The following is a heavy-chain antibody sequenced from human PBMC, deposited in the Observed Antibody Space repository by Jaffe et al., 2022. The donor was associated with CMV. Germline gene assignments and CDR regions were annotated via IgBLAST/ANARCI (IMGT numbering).Heavy chain of an antibody. D-gene: IGHD7-27*01. CDR1: GFTFDDYA. CDR2: ISWNSGSI. CDR3: AKGPSWGYGMDV. J-gene: IGHJ6*02. V-gene: IGHV3-9*01. Sequence: EVQLVESGGGLVQPGRSLRLSCAASGFTFDDYAMHWVRQAPGKGLEWVSGISWNSGSIGYADSVKGRFTISRDNAKNSLYLQMNSLRAEDTALYYCAKGPSWGYGMDVWGQGTTVTVSS.